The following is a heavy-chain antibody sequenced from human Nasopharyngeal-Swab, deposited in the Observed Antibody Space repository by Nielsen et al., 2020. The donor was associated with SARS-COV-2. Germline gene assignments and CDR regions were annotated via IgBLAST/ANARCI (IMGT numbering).Heavy chain of an antibody. D-gene: IGHD2-2*01. CDR2: ISYSGTP. J-gene: IGHJ5*02. CDR1: GGSVSDYY. CDR3: ASLPYCSSDTCYPIDL. V-gene: IGHV4-59*08. Sequence: SETLSLPCTVSGGSVSDYYWSWIRPPPGKGLEWLGYISYSGTPNYNPSLKSRVTISVDTSKNQCSLRLSSVTAADTATYYCASLPYCSSDTCYPIDLWGQGTLVTVSS.